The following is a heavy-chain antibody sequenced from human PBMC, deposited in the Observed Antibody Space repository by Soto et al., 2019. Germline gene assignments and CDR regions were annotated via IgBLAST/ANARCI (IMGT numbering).Heavy chain of an antibody. J-gene: IGHJ4*02. Sequence: QVQLVESGGGVVQPGRSLRLSCAASGFTCSSYAMHWVRQAPGKGLEWVAVISYDGSNKYYADSVKGRFTISRDNSKNTLYLQMNSLRAEDTAVYYCARDLEMATKSPGDYWGQGTLVTVSS. D-gene: IGHD5-12*01. CDR1: GFTCSSYA. V-gene: IGHV3-30-3*01. CDR3: ARDLEMATKSPGDY. CDR2: ISYDGSNK.